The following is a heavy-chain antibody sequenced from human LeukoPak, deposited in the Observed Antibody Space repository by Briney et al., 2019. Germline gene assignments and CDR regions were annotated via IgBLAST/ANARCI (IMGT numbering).Heavy chain of an antibody. Sequence: TSETLSLTCTVSGGSITSYYWSWIRQPPGKGLEWIGYIYSSGSTTYNPSLKSRVTISVDTSKNQFSLKLTSVTAADTAVYYCARRAVAENYFDYWGQGTLVTDS. CDR1: GGSITSYY. CDR2: IYSSGST. J-gene: IGHJ4*02. V-gene: IGHV4-59*08. D-gene: IGHD6-19*01. CDR3: ARRAVAENYFDY.